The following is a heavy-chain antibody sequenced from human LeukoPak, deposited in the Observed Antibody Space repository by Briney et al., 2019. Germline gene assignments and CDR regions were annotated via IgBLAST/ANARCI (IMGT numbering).Heavy chain of an antibody. V-gene: IGHV4-59*08. Sequence: SETLSLTWTVSGGSISSDSGSWIRRPPGKGLECIRLISYGGSTNYTPSLKNRVTISVDTSKSQFSQKLSSVTAADTAVYFCARSHWLTDYWGQGTMVTVST. D-gene: IGHD6-19*01. CDR2: ISYGGST. CDR3: ARSHWLTDY. CDR1: GGSISSDS. J-gene: IGHJ4*02.